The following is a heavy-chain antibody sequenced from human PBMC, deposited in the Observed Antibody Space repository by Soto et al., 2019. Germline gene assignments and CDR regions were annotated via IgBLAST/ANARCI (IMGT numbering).Heavy chain of an antibody. Sequence: GGSLRLSCAASGFTFSSYSMNWVRQAPGKGLEWVSSISSSSSYIYYADSVKGRFTISRDNAKNSLYLQMNSLRAEDTAVYYCARDPTVGANDYYYGMDVWGQGTTVTVSS. J-gene: IGHJ6*02. CDR1: GFTFSSYS. V-gene: IGHV3-21*01. CDR3: ARDPTVGANDYYYGMDV. D-gene: IGHD1-26*01. CDR2: ISSSSSYI.